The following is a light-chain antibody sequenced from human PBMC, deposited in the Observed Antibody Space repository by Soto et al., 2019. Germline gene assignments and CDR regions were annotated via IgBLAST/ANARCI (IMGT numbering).Light chain of an antibody. CDR3: QQYGRFLT. V-gene: IGKV1-5*03. CDR2: RAS. CDR1: QSIDTA. J-gene: IGKJ2*01. Sequence: DIQMTQSPSTLSASVGDRVTITCRASQSIDTALAWYQQKPGKAPNLLIYRASNLESGVPSRFSGSGSGTEFTLAISSLQPDDFANYYCQQYGRFLTFGQGTKLELK.